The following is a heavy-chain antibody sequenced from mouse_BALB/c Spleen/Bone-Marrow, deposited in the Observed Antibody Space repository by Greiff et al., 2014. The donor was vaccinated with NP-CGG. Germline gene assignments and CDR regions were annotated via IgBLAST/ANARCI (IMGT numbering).Heavy chain of an antibody. CDR2: ISSNGGST. CDR3: ARNNYGYENYFDC. V-gene: IGHV5-6-3*01. Sequence: EVKVEESGGGLVQPGGSLRLSCAASGFTFSTYGMSWVRQTPDKRLELVATISSNGGSTYYPDSVKGRFTISRDNAKNTLYLQMTSLKSEDTAMYYCARNNYGYENYFDCWGQGTTLTVSS. D-gene: IGHD1-2*01. J-gene: IGHJ2*01. CDR1: GFTFSTYG.